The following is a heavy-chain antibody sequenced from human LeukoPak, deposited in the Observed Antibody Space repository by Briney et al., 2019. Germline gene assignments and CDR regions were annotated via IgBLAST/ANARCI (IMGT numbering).Heavy chain of an antibody. CDR1: GGSFSGYY. CDR2: INRSGST. J-gene: IGHJ2*01. D-gene: IGHD3-16*01. Sequence: SETLSLTCAVYGGSFSGYYWSWIRQPPGKGLEWIGEINRSGSTNYNPSLKSRVTISVDTSKNQFSLKLSSVTAADTAVYYCARVVSHYWYFDLWGRGTLVTVSS. CDR3: ARVVSHYWYFDL. V-gene: IGHV4-34*01.